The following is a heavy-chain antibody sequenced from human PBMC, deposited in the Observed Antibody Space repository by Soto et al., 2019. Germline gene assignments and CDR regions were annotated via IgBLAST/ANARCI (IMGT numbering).Heavy chain of an antibody. J-gene: IGHJ4*02. CDR3: ARSIVVVTPLDY. CDR2: INAGNGNT. Sequence: QVQLVQSGAEEKKPGASVKVSCKASGYTFTSYAMHWVRQAPGQRLEWMGWINAGNGNTKYSQKFQARVTITRDTYASTAYMELSSLRSEDTAVYYCARSIVVVTPLDYWGQGTLVTVSS. D-gene: IGHD2-21*02. CDR1: GYTFTSYA. V-gene: IGHV1-3*05.